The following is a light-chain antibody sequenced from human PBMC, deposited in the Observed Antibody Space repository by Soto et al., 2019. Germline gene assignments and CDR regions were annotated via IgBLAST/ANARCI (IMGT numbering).Light chain of an antibody. CDR3: SSYTFSRTFYV. V-gene: IGLV2-14*01. CDR1: SSDVGGYNY. J-gene: IGLJ1*01. CDR2: DVS. Sequence: QSALTQPASVSGSPGQSITISCTGTSSDVGGYNYVSWYQQHPGKAPKLMIYDVSYRPSGVSNRFSCSKSGNPAYLTISGFEAEDDAHYNCSSYTFSRTFYVFGKGTKVTVL.